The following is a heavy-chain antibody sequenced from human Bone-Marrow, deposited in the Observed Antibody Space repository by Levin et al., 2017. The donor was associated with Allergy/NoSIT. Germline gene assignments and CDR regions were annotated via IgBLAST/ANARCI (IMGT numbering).Heavy chain of an antibody. V-gene: IGHV3-30-3*01. CDR3: ARAQAVAGTGPTGY. Sequence: PGGSLRLSCAASGFTFSSYAMHWVRQAPGKGLEWVAVISYDGSNKYYADSVKGRFTISRDNSKNTLYLQMNSLRAEDTAVYYCARAQAVAGTGPTGYWGQGTLVTVSS. J-gene: IGHJ4*02. CDR2: ISYDGSNK. CDR1: GFTFSSYA. D-gene: IGHD6-19*01.